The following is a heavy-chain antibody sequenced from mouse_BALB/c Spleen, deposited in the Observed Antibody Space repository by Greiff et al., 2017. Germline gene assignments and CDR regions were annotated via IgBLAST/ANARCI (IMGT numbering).Heavy chain of an antibody. V-gene: IGHV4-1*02. CDR2: INPDSSTI. Sequence: EVQLQESGGGLVQPGGSLKFSCAASGFAFSRYWLSWVRQAPGKGLEWIGVINPDSSTINYTPSLKEKFIISKDNANNTLYLQMSNVRSEDTALYYCGRRYYGWGYFDVWGAGTTVTVSS. CDR1: GFAFSRYW. J-gene: IGHJ1*01. D-gene: IGHD1-1*01. CDR3: GRRYYGWGYFDV.